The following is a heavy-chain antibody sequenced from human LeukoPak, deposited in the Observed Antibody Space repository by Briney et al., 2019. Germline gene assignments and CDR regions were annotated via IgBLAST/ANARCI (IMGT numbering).Heavy chain of an antibody. J-gene: IGHJ5*02. CDR3: ARDGLGFTYNDLVTGYRNKRNWFDP. Sequence: GASVKVSCKASGYTFTSYGISWVRQAPGQGLEWMGWINTNTGNPTYAQGFTGRFVFSLDTSVSTAYLQISNLKAEDTAVYYCARDGLGFTYNDLVTGYRNKRNWFDPWGQGTLVTVSP. V-gene: IGHV7-4-1*02. CDR2: INTNTGNP. D-gene: IGHD3-9*01. CDR1: GYTFTSYG.